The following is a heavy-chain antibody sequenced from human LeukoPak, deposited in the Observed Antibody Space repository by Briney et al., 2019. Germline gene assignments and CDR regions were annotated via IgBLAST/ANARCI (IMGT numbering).Heavy chain of an antibody. V-gene: IGHV3-23*01. D-gene: IGHD6-19*01. Sequence: QSGGSLRLSCAASGFTYSNYAMTWVRQAPGKGLEWVSSISSGGHSTYYAGSVKGRFTISRDNSKNTLYLQMNSLRAEDTAVYYCAKGAGQWLVPSEYFQYWGQGTLVTVSS. J-gene: IGHJ1*01. CDR2: ISSGGHST. CDR1: GFTYSNYA. CDR3: AKGAGQWLVPSEYFQY.